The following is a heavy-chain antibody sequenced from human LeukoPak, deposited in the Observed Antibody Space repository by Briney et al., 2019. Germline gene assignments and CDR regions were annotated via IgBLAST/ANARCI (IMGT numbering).Heavy chain of an antibody. V-gene: IGHV4-39*01. CDR1: GGSISSSSYY. J-gene: IGHJ3*02. CDR2: IYYSGST. CDR3: ARGPIDAFDI. Sequence: PSETLSLTCTVSGGSISSSSYYWGWIRQPPGKGMEWIGSIYYSGSTYYNPSLKSRVTISVDTSKNQFSLKLSSVTAADTAVYYCARGPIDAFDIWGQGTMVTVSS.